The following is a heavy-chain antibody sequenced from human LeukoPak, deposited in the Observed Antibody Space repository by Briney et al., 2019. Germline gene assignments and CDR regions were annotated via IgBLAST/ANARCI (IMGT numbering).Heavy chain of an antibody. J-gene: IGHJ4*02. D-gene: IGHD1/OR15-1a*01. CDR1: GDSVSSNSAA. CDR3: ARKGTVTTPFDY. CDR2: AYYMSKWIS. V-gene: IGHV6-1*01. Sequence: SQTLSLTCAISGDSVSSNSAAWNWIRQSPSRGLEWLGRAYYMSKWISDYAVSVKSRMTINADTSKNQFSLQVNSVTPEDTAVYYCARKGTVTTPFDYWGQGILVTVSS.